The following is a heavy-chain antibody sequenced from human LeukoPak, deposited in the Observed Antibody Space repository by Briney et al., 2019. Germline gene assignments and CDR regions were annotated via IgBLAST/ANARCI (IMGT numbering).Heavy chain of an antibody. J-gene: IGHJ6*03. Sequence: PGGSLRLSCAASGFTFSSYWMSWVRQAPGKGLEWVANIKEDGSEKYYVDSVKGRFTISRDNAKNSLYLQMNSLRDEDTAVYYCARALKGVRRRIAGDTTFEYYYYMDVWGKGTTVTISS. CDR2: IKEDGSEK. D-gene: IGHD1-26*01. V-gene: IGHV3-7*01. CDR3: ARALKGVRRRIAGDTTFEYYYYMDV. CDR1: GFTFSSYW.